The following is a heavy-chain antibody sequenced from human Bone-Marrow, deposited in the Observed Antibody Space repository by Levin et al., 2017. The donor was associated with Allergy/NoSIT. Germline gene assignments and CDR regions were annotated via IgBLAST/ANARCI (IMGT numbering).Heavy chain of an antibody. CDR2: ISYDGSNK. D-gene: IGHD3-10*01. Sequence: GGSLRLSCAASGFTFSSYAMHWVRQAPGKGLEWVAVISYDGSNKYYADSVKGRFTISRDNSKNTLYLQMNSLRAEDTAVYYCARDRRDLFPWFGNKYYYYGMDVWGQGTTVTVSS. V-gene: IGHV3-30-3*01. J-gene: IGHJ6*02. CDR3: ARDRRDLFPWFGNKYYYYGMDV. CDR1: GFTFSSYA.